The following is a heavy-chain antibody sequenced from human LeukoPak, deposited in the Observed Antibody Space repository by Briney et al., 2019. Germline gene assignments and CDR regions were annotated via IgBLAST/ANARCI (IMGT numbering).Heavy chain of an antibody. D-gene: IGHD6-13*01. CDR1: GYSISSGYY. CDR3: ARVPITAAATHFDY. CDR2: VYHSGNT. Sequence: PSETLSLTCAVSGYSISSGYYWGWIRQPPGKGPEWIGSVYHSGNTFYNPSLKSRVTISVDTSKNQFSLNLNSVTAADTAVYYCARVPITAAATHFDYWGQGTPVTVSS. V-gene: IGHV4-38-2*01. J-gene: IGHJ4*02.